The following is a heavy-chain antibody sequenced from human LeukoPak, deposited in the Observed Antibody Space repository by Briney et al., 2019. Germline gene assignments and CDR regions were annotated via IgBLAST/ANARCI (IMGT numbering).Heavy chain of an antibody. CDR2: ISWNSGSI. J-gene: IGHJ4*02. Sequence: GRSLRLSCAASGFTFDDYAMHWVRQAPGKGPEWVSGISWNSGSIGYADSVKGRFTISRDNAKNSLYLQMNSLRAEDTALYYCAKGPYSSGWYSYYFDYWGQGTLVTVSS. V-gene: IGHV3-9*01. CDR3: AKGPYSSGWYSYYFDY. CDR1: GFTFDDYA. D-gene: IGHD6-19*01.